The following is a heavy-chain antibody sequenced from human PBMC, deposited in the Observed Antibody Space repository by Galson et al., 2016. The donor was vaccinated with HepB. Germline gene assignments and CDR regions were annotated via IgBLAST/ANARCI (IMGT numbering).Heavy chain of an antibody. CDR1: GYIFTSYD. Sequence: SVKVSCKASGYIFTSYDTHWMRQAAGQGLTWMGWMGPKNGKTGYAQKFQGRVSMTRNISISTAYLEVNSLESEDTAVYYCAIGEAGFDSWGQGTLVTVSP. V-gene: IGHV1-8*01. CDR2: MGPKNGKT. J-gene: IGHJ4*02. CDR3: AIGEAGFDS.